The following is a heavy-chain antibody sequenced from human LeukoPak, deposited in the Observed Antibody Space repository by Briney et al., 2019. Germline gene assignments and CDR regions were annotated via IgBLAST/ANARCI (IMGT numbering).Heavy chain of an antibody. CDR2: IIPSGHTT. CDR3: ARDPGSGYEEHFDY. CDR1: GFTFSSHG. D-gene: IGHD5-12*01. V-gene: IGHV3-48*04. J-gene: IGHJ4*02. Sequence: GGSLRLSCVASGFTFSSHGMNWVRQAPGKGLEWVSGIIPSGHTTYYADSVKGRFTISRDNAKDSLYLQMNSLRAEDTAVYYCARDPGSGYEEHFDYWGQGTLVTVSS.